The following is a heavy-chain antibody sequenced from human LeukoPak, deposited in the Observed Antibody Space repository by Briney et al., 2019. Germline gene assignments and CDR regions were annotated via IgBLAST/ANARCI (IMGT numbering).Heavy chain of an antibody. Sequence: ASVKVSCKASGYSFSIYGITRARQAPGQGLEYLGWISASDGTTNYAQKVQDRVTMTTDTSTSTAYLELRSLRSEDTAVYCCARCGAAVTTHFSHWGQGTLVTVSS. D-gene: IGHD4-17*01. CDR2: ISASDGTT. CDR3: ARCGAAVTTHFSH. CDR1: GYSFSIYG. J-gene: IGHJ4*02. V-gene: IGHV1-18*01.